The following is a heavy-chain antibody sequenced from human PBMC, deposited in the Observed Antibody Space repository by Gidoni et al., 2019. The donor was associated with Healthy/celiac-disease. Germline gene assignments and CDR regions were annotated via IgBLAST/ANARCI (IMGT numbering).Heavy chain of an antibody. CDR3: TKDWASDY. V-gene: IGHV3-43*01. CDR2: INWDGTST. J-gene: IGHJ4*02. Sequence: EVHLVESGGVVVQPGGSLRLSCAASGFIFNDYTMHWVRQVPGKGLEWVSLINWDGTSTYYSDSVKGRFTISRDNSENSLYLQMNSLRIEDTALYYCTKDWASDYWGQGTLVTVSS. CDR1: GFIFNDYT.